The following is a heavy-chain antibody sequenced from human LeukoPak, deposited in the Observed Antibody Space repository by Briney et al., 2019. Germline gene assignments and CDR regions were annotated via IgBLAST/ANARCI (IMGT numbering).Heavy chain of an antibody. J-gene: IGHJ3*02. CDR3: ARASRLNIVVVPAAMPADAFDI. D-gene: IGHD2-2*01. CDR1: GGSISSSSYY. CDR2: IYYSGST. V-gene: IGHV4-39*01. Sequence: SETLSLTCTVSGGSISSSSYYWGWIRQPPGKGLEWIGSIYYSGSTYYNPSLKSRVTISVDTSKNQFSLKLSSVTAADTAVYYCARASRLNIVVVPAAMPADAFDIWGQGTMVTVSS.